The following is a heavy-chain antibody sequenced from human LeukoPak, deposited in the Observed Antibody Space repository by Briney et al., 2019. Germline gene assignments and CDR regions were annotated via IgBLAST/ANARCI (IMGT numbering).Heavy chain of an antibody. J-gene: IGHJ4*02. CDR3: ASTGYGGNPLDY. CDR1: GGSFSGYY. V-gene: IGHV4-34*01. Sequence: SETLSLTCAVYGGSFSGYYWSWIRQPPGKGLEWIGEINHSGSTNYNPSLKSRVTISVDTSKNQFSLKLSSVTAADTAVYYCASTGYGGNPLDYWGQGTLVTVSS. D-gene: IGHD2-15*01. CDR2: INHSGST.